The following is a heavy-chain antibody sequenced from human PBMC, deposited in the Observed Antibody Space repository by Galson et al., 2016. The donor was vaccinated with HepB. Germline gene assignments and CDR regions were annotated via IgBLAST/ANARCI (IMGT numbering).Heavy chain of an antibody. CDR1: GFTFSSYA. Sequence: SLRLSCVVSGFTFSSYALAWVRQAPGRGLEWVSSLGDNGGYTKYANSVKGQFTISRDTSKNMLYHQMNSLRTEDTAIYYCTKDLWGRVGWGQGTLVTVSS. V-gene: IGHV3-23*01. CDR3: TKDLWGRVG. CDR2: LGDNGGYT. D-gene: IGHD3-16*01. J-gene: IGHJ4*02.